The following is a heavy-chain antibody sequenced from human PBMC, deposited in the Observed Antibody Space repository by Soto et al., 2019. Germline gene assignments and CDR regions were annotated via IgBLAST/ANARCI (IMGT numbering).Heavy chain of an antibody. D-gene: IGHD3-10*01. CDR1: GGSVSSGSYY. CDR3: ARSVRSGSYYNQHYFDY. V-gene: IGHV4-61*01. CDR2: IYYSGST. Sequence: SETLSLTCTVSGGSVSSGSYYWSWIRQPPGKGLEWIGYIYYSGSTNYNPSLKSRVTISVDTSKNQFSLKLSSVTAADTAVYYCARSVRSGSYYNQHYFDYWGQGTLVTVSS. J-gene: IGHJ4*02.